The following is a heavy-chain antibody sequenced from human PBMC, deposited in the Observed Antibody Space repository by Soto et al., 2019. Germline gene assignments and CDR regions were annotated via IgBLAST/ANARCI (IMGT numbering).Heavy chain of an antibody. CDR2: IYPGDSDT. CDR3: ARQASAGKNYYAMDV. D-gene: IGHD6-13*01. Sequence: EVQLVQSGVEVKKPGESLKISCKGSGYSFTTYWIGWVRQMPGKGLEGMVIIYPGDSDTRYSPSFQGQVTISADKSINTTYLQWSSLKASDTAIYYCARQASAGKNYYAMDVWGQGTTVTVSS. J-gene: IGHJ6*02. V-gene: IGHV5-51*01. CDR1: GYSFTTYW.